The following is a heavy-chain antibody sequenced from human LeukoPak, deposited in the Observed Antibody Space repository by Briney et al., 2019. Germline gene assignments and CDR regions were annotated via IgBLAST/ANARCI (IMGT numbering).Heavy chain of an antibody. D-gene: IGHD3-3*01. Sequence: GGSLRLSCAASGFTFSSYEMNWVRQTPGKGLEWVAFIRFDGTSEFYADSVKARFTISRDNSQNTVSLQLNNLRIEDTALYYCAKTSLSDPSGHYYYMDVWGKGTTVTVSS. V-gene: IGHV3-30*02. CDR1: GFTFSSYE. J-gene: IGHJ6*03. CDR3: AKTSLSDPSGHYYYMDV. CDR2: IRFDGTSE.